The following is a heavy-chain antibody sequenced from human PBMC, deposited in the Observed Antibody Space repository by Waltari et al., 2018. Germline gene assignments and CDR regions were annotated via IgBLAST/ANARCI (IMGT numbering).Heavy chain of an antibody. Sequence: EVQLVQSGAEVKKPGESLKISCKGSGYSFTSYWIGWVRQLPGKGLEWMGIIYPGDTDTRYSPSFQGQVTISADKSISTAYLQWSSLKASDTAMYYCARGPWFGESATYFDYWGQGTLVTVSS. J-gene: IGHJ4*02. CDR1: GYSFTSYW. CDR3: ARGPWFGESATYFDY. CDR2: IYPGDTDT. D-gene: IGHD3-10*01. V-gene: IGHV5-51*01.